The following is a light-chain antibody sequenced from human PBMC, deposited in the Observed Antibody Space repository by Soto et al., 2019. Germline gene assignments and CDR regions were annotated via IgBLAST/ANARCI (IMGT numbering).Light chain of an antibody. V-gene: IGKV1-5*01. J-gene: IGKJ1*01. Sequence: DIQMTQSPSTLSASVVDRVTITCRASQNINNWLAWYQHNPGKAPKLLIYDASSLEGGVSSRFGGSGSGTEFTLTINSLQPADLGTYYCQQYETYPWTFGQGTKVDI. CDR3: QQYETYPWT. CDR2: DAS. CDR1: QNINNW.